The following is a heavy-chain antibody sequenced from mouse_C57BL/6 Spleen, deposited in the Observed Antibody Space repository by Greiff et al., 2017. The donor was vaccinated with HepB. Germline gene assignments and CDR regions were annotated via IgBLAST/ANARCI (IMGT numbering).Heavy chain of an antibody. CDR3: ARDQFITTQYYFDY. Sequence: QVQLQQSGAELVKPGASVKISCKASGYAFSSYWMNWVKQRPGKGLEWIGQIYPGDGDTNYNGKFKGKATLTADKSSSTAYMQLSSLTSEDSAVYFWARDQFITTQYYFDYWGQVTTLTVSS. J-gene: IGHJ2*01. CDR2: IYPGDGDT. V-gene: IGHV1-80*01. CDR1: GYAFSSYW. D-gene: IGHD1-1*01.